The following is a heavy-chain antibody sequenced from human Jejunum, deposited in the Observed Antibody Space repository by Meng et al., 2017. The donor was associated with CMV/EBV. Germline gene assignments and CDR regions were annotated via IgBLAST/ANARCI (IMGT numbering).Heavy chain of an antibody. Sequence: SCAASGFPFSHYVMHWVRQAPGKGLEWVAFIRYDDGEIYYTDSVKGRFTVSRDNSKNTLYLQMGSLRAEDTAVYYCVRPSNDYWGQGTLVTVSS. CDR3: VRPSNDY. V-gene: IGHV3-30*19. CDR2: IRYDDGEI. J-gene: IGHJ4*02. CDR1: GFPFSHYV.